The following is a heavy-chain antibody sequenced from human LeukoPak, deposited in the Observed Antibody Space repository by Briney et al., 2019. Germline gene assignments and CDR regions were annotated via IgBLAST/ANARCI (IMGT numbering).Heavy chain of an antibody. V-gene: IGHV4-38-2*02. Sequence: SETLSLTCTVSDYSISSSYYWGWIRQPPGKGLEWIGSIYYSGSTYYNPSLKSRVTISVDTSKNQFSLKLSSVTAADTAVYYCARDLEHTIFGVVIISGWFDPWGQGTLVTVSS. CDR3: ARDLEHTIFGVVIISGWFDP. CDR2: IYYSGST. CDR1: DYSISSSYY. D-gene: IGHD3-3*01. J-gene: IGHJ5*02.